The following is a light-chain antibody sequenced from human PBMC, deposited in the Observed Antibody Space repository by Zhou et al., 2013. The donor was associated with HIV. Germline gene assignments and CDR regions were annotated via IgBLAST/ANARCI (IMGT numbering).Light chain of an antibody. J-gene: IGKJ2*03. Sequence: DIVMTQTPLSLPVTPGEPASISCRSSQSLLHSNGYNYLDWYLQKPGQSPQLLIYLGSNRASGVPDRFSGSGSGTDFTLRISRVEAEDVGVYYCFQGTHWPYSFGQGTKLEIK. V-gene: IGKV2-28*01. CDR1: QSLLHSNGYNY. CDR2: LGS. CDR3: FQGTHWPYS.